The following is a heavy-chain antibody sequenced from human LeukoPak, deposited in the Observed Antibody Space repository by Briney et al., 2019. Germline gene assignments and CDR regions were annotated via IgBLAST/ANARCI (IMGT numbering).Heavy chain of an antibody. CDR1: GYTFTGYY. V-gene: IGHV1-2*02. CDR2: INPNSGGT. J-gene: IGHJ4*02. D-gene: IGHD6-13*01. CDR3: ARDRVYSSSWYYPYYFDY. Sequence: ASVKVSCKASGYTFTGYYMHWVRQAPGQGLEWMGWINPNSGGTNYAQKFQGRVTMTRDTSISTAYMELSRLRSDDTAVYYCARDRVYSSSWYYPYYFDYWGQGTLVTVSS.